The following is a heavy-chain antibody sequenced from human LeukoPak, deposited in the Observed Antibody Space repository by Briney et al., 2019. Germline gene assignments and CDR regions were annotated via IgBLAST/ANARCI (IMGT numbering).Heavy chain of an antibody. D-gene: IGHD6-13*01. CDR1: GSTFSSYG. CDR3: AKDDAYSSSWYALDI. V-gene: IGHV3-30*18. CDR2: VSYDGSNK. Sequence: PGGSLRLSCAASGSTFSSYGMHWVRQAPGKGLEWVAVVSYDGSNKYYADSVKGRFTISRDNSKNTLSLQMNSLRAEDTAVYYCAKDDAYSSSWYALDIWGQGTMVTVSS. J-gene: IGHJ3*02.